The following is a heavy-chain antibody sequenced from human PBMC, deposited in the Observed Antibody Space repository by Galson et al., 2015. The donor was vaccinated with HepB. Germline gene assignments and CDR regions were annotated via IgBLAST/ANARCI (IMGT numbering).Heavy chain of an antibody. CDR2: IIPIFGTA. V-gene: IGHV1-69*13. CDR1: GGTFSSYA. D-gene: IGHD6-19*01. Sequence: SVKVSCKASGGTFSSYAISWVRQAPGQGLEWMGRIIPIFGTANYAQKFQGRVTITADESTSTAYMELSSLRSEDTAVYYCARDNGRAVAAPRYFDLWGRGTLVTVSS. CDR3: ARDNGRAVAAPRYFDL. J-gene: IGHJ2*01.